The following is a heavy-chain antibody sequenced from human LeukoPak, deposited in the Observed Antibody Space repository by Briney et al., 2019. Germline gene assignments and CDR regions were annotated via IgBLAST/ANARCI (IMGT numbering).Heavy chain of an antibody. D-gene: IGHD2-2*01. CDR3: ARDCSSTSCYRSGLDP. J-gene: IGHJ5*02. CDR2: INNDGSST. V-gene: IGHV3-74*01. Sequence: GGSLRLSCAASGFTFSSYWMHWVRQAPGKGLVWVSRINNDGSSTNYADSVKGRFTISRDNAKNTLYLQMNSLRAEDTAAYYCARDCSSTSCYRSGLDPWGQGTLVTVSS. CDR1: GFTFSSYW.